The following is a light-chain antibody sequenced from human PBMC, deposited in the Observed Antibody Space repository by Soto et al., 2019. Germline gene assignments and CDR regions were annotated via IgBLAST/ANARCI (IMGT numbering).Light chain of an antibody. CDR2: RAS. J-gene: IGKJ1*01. Sequence: DIVLTHSPDSLAVSLGERAFINCRSSQRVFYSSNNQNYFAGDHKKPGQPPKRLIYRASTRESGVPDRFSGSGAVTDFTLTISSLQAEDVAVYYCTQYYSTFPTFGQGTTVEIK. V-gene: IGKV4-1*01. CDR1: QRVFYSSNNQNY. CDR3: TQYYSTFPT.